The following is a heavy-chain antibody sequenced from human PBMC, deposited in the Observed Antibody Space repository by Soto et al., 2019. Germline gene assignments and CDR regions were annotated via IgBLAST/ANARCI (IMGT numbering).Heavy chain of an antibody. CDR3: ARDSTDCSADCFTGWAFDL. CDR1: GFTFSDYY. D-gene: IGHD2-21*02. CDR2: ISSSSSYT. V-gene: IGHV3-11*06. Sequence: LRLSCAASGFTFSDYYMSWIRQAPGKGLEWVSYISSSSSYTNYADSVKGRFTISRDNAKNSLYLQMNSLRAEDTAVYYCARDSTDCSADCFTGWAFDLWGQGTQVTVSS. J-gene: IGHJ4*02.